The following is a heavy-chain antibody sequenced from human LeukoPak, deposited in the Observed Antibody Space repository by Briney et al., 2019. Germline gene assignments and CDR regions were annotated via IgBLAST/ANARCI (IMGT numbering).Heavy chain of an antibody. Sequence: SETLSLTCTVSGSSMSFYYWTWIRQPPGKGLEWIGYIYYSGSTDYNPSLKSRVTISVDTSKNQFSLKLSSVTAADTAVYYCARLQQWLAPFDFWGQGSLVTVSS. D-gene: IGHD6-19*01. CDR2: IYYSGST. CDR3: ARLQQWLAPFDF. V-gene: IGHV4-59*08. CDR1: GSSMSFYY. J-gene: IGHJ4*02.